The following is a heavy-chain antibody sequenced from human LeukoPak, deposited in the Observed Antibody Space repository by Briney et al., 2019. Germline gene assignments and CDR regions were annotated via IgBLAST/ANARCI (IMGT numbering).Heavy chain of an antibody. CDR2: IYHSGST. D-gene: IGHD2-2*01. V-gene: IGHV4-30-2*01. CDR1: GGSISSGGYY. Sequence: SETLSLTCTVSGGSISSGGYYWSWIRQPPGKGLEWIGYIYHSGSTYYNPSLKSRVTISVDRSKNQFSLKLSSVTAADTAVYYCARVVEPAAAYYFDYWGQGTLVTVSS. J-gene: IGHJ4*02. CDR3: ARVVEPAAAYYFDY.